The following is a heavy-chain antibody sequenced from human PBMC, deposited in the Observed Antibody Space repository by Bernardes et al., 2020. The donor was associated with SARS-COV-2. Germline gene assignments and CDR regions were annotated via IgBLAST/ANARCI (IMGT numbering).Heavy chain of an antibody. CDR1: AYSISSGYY. D-gene: IGHD6-6*01. Sequence: SETLYLTCAISAYSISSGYYCGWIRHPPGKGLEWIGSISHTGSTYYNPSLKSRVTISVDTSKNHLSLTVSSLTAADTAVYYCGREAGDSSSSLDPWSQGALVTVSS. V-gene: IGHV4-38-2*02. J-gene: IGHJ5*02. CDR3: GREAGDSSSSLDP. CDR2: ISHTGST.